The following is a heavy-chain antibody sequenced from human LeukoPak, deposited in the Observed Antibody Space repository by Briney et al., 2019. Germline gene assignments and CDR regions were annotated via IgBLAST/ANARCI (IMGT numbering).Heavy chain of an antibody. CDR3: AVSTGFHAEPNWFDP. CDR1: GGSISSYY. Sequence: SETLPLTCTVSGGSISSYYWSWIRQPPGKGLEWIGYIYYSGSTNYNPSLKSRVTISVDTSKNQFSLKLSSVTAADTAVYYCAVSTGFHAEPNWFDPWGQGTLVTVSS. V-gene: IGHV4-59*01. J-gene: IGHJ5*02. CDR2: IYYSGST. D-gene: IGHD3-9*01.